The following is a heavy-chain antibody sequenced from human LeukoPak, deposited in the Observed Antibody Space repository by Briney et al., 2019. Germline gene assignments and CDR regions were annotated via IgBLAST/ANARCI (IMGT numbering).Heavy chain of an antibody. V-gene: IGHV1-18*01. D-gene: IGHD2-2*01. J-gene: IGHJ2*01. CDR2: ISAYNGNT. CDR1: GYTFTSYG. Sequence: GASVKVYCKASGYTFTSYGISWVRQAPGQGLEWMGWISAYNGNTNYAQKLQGRVTMTTDTSTSTAYMELRSLRSDDTAAYYCARFYGGYCSSTSCHSQDWYFDLWGRGTLVTVSS. CDR3: ARFYGGYCSSTSCHSQDWYFDL.